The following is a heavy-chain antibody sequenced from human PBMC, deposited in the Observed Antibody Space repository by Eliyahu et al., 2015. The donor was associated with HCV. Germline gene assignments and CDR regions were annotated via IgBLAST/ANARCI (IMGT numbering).Heavy chain of an antibody. V-gene: IGHV4-4*07. Sequence: QVQLQESGPGLVKPSETVSLTCSVSGXPITGYXWNWIRXPAGXGLEWIGRIXTSGSTTYNPSLKSRVTMSVDTSSNHFSLRLSSVTAADTAVYYCARQLTTSAYYFDYWGQGTLVTVSS. D-gene: IGHD1-1*01. CDR3: ARQLTTSAYYFDY. CDR2: IXTSGST. J-gene: IGHJ4*02. CDR1: GXPITGYX.